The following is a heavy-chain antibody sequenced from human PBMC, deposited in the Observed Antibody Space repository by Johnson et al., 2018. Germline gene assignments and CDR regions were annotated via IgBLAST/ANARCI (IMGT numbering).Heavy chain of an antibody. D-gene: IGHD4-17*01. CDR3: AREGPYGDYEYYYYYYMDV. CDR1: GFTFSSYG. J-gene: IGHJ6*03. Sequence: VQLVESGGGVVQPGRSMRLSCAASGFTFSSYGMHWVRQAPGKGLEWVAVIWYDGSNKYYADSVKGRFTISRDNSKNTLYLQMNSLRAEETAVYYCAREGPYGDYEYYYYYYMDVWGKGTTVTVSS. V-gene: IGHV3-33*01. CDR2: IWYDGSNK.